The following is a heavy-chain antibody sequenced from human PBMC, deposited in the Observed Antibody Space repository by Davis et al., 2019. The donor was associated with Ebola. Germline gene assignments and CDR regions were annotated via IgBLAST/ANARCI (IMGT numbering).Heavy chain of an antibody. D-gene: IGHD2-21*02. Sequence: GESLKISCAASGFTFSSYAMHWVRQAPGKGLEWVAVISYDGSNKYYADSVKGRFTISRDNSKNTLYLQMNSLRAEDTAVYYCARDHCGGDCFYYYYGMDVWGQGTTVTVSS. CDR2: ISYDGSNK. V-gene: IGHV3-30-3*01. CDR1: GFTFSSYA. J-gene: IGHJ6*02. CDR3: ARDHCGGDCFYYYYGMDV.